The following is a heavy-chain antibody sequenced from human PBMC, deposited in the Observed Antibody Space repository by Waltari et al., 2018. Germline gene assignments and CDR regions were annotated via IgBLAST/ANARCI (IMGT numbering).Heavy chain of an antibody. D-gene: IGHD1-26*01. Sequence: EVQLVESGGGLVQPGGSLRRFCAASGCTFRNYEMNWVRQAPGKGLEWVAYISSGASIIYYADSVKGRFTISRDNAKNSVYLQMSSLRAEDTAIYYCARGEGGANEYWGQGTLVTVSA. J-gene: IGHJ4*02. CDR2: ISSGASII. V-gene: IGHV3-48*03. CDR3: ARGEGGANEY. CDR1: GCTFRNYE.